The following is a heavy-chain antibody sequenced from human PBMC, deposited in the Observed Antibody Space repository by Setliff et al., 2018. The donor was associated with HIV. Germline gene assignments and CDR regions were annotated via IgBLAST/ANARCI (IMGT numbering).Heavy chain of an antibody. J-gene: IGHJ4*02. CDR2: IISIHRTT. D-gene: IGHD2-15*01. CDR1: GRTSSIYA. V-gene: IGHV1-69*05. Sequence: SVKVSCKASGRTSSIYAINWVRQAPGQGLEWMGGIISIHRTTNYAQRFQGRVTITTDESATTAYMELNSLNFEDTAVYYCVRRDGGNTDYYFDFWGQGTLVTVSS. CDR3: VRRDGGNTDYYFDF.